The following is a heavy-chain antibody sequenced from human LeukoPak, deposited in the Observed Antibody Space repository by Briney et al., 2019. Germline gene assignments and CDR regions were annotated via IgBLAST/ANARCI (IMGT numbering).Heavy chain of an antibody. D-gene: IGHD2/OR15-2a*01. CDR2: IIPILGIA. CDR3: ARGTFVQGIDY. CDR1: GGTFSSYT. J-gene: IGHJ4*02. Sequence: SVKVSCKASGGTFSSYTISWVRQAPGQGLEWMGRIIPILGIANYAQKFQGRVTITADKSTSTAYMELSSLRSEDTAVYYCARGTFVQGIDYWGQGTLVTVSS. V-gene: IGHV1-69*02.